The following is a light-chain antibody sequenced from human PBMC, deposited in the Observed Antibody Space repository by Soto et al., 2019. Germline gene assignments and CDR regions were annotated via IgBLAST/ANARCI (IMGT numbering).Light chain of an antibody. J-gene: IGKJ4*01. CDR3: QQHDSSPLT. V-gene: IGKV3-20*01. Sequence: EIVLTQSPGTLSLSPGERATLSCRASQGVGRFLAWYQQKPGQAPRLLIYGSSGRATGTPDRFSGSGSGTDFTLTISRLEPEDFAVYHCQQHDSSPLTFVGGTKVEIK. CDR1: QGVGRF. CDR2: GSS.